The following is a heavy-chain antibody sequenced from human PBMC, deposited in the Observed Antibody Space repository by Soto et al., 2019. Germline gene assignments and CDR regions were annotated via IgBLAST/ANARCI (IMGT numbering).Heavy chain of an antibody. V-gene: IGHV3-7*01. J-gene: IGHJ4*02. D-gene: IGHD3-3*01. CDR1: GFTFSSYW. CDR2: IKQDGSEK. CDR3: AREPSITIFGVVSFFDY. Sequence: GGSLRLSCAASGFTFSSYWMSWVRQAPGKGLEWVANIKQDGSEKYYVDSVKGRFTISRDNAKNSLYLQMNSLRAEDTAVYYCAREPSITIFGVVSFFDYWGQGTLVTVSS.